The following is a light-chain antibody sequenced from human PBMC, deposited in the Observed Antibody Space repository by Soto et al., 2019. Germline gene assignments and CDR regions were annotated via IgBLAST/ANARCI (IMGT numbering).Light chain of an antibody. J-gene: IGKJ4*01. CDR3: LQYDNYPLT. CDR1: QSIGRE. V-gene: IGKV1-5*03. Sequence: DIQMTQSPSTLSASIGDRVTITFRASQSIGRELAWYQQKPGKAHKLLIYKASSLESGVPSNFSGSGSGTEFSLTVSSLQPDDFATYYFLQYDNYPLTFGGGTKGEI. CDR2: KAS.